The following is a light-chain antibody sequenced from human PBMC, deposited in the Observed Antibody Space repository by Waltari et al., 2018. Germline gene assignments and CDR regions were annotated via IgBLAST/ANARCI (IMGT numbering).Light chain of an antibody. J-gene: IGKJ4*01. CDR1: QSISNY. CDR3: QQSYSTRLLT. V-gene: IGKV1-39*01. Sequence: DIQMTQSPSSLSASVGDRVTITCRASQSISNYLNWYQQKPGKAPKLLIYTASSLQSGVPSRFSGSGSGTDFTLTISSLQPEDFATYYCQQSYSTRLLTFGGG. CDR2: TAS.